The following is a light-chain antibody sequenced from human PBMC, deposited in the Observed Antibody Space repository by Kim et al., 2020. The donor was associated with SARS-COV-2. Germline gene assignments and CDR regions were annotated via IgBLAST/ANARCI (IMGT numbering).Light chain of an antibody. Sequence: SSELTQDPAVSVALGQTVRITCQGDSLRSYYASWYQQKPGQAPVLVIYGKNNRPSGIPDRFSGSSSGNTASLPITGAQAEDEADYYCNSRDSSGNVFGTG. J-gene: IGLJ1*01. V-gene: IGLV3-19*01. CDR3: NSRDSSGNV. CDR1: SLRSYY. CDR2: GKN.